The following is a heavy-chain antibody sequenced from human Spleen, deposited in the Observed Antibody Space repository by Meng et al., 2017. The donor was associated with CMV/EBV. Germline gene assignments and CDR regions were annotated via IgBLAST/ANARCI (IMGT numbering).Heavy chain of an antibody. J-gene: IGHJ6*02. CDR2: INPSGGST. V-gene: IGHV1-46*01. D-gene: IGHD3-3*01. CDR3: ARAWGEITIFGVAPYYYGMDV. CDR1: GYTFTSYY. Sequence: ASVKVSCKASGYTFTSYYMHWVRQAPGQGLEWMGIINPSGGSTSYAQKFQGRVTMTRDTSTSTVYMELSSLRSEDTAVYYCARAWGEITIFGVAPYYYGMDVWGQGTTVTVSS.